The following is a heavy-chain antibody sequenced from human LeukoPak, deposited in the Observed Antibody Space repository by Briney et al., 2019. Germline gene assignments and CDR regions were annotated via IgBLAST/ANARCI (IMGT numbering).Heavy chain of an antibody. J-gene: IGHJ6*03. CDR2: ISSSGSTI. D-gene: IGHD6-13*01. CDR1: GFTFSDYY. CDR3: ARVNTFSQLGRYYYYYMDV. Sequence: GGSLRLSCAASGFTFSDYYMSWIRQAPGKGLEWVSYISSSGSTIYYADSVKGRLTISRDNAKNSLYLQMNSLRAEDTAVYYCARVNTFSQLGRYYYYYMDVWGKGTTVTVSS. V-gene: IGHV3-11*01.